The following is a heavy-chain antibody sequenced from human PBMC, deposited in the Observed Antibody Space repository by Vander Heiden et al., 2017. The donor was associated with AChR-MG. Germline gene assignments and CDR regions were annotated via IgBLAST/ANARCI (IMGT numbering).Heavy chain of an antibody. D-gene: IGHD5-12*01. CDR1: GYTLTSYD. Sequence: QVQLVQPGAEVKKPAASVKVSCKASGYTLTSYDINWVRQATGQGLEWMGWMNPNSGNTGYAQKFQGRVTMTRNTSISTAYMELSSLRSEDTAVYYCARGGRVATIPKQHNNWFDPWGQGTLVTVSS. CDR3: ARGGRVATIPKQHNNWFDP. J-gene: IGHJ5*02. CDR2: MNPNSGNT. V-gene: IGHV1-8*01.